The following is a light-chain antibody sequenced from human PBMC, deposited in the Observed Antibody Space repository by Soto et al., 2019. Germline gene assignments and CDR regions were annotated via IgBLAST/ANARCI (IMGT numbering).Light chain of an antibody. CDR1: QSVSSH. Sequence: EIVMTHSPATLSVAPVEGSTVYFIASQSVSSHLAWYQHKPGQAPRLLFYDASTRATGIPARFSGSGSGKEFTLAISSLQSEECAVDYCKHYHGWPITVGQGTQLEIK. J-gene: IGKJ5*01. CDR2: DAS. V-gene: IGKV3-15*01. CDR3: KHYHGWPIT.